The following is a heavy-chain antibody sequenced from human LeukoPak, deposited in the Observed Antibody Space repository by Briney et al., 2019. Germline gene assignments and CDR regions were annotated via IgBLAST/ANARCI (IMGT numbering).Heavy chain of an antibody. CDR3: ATSYDSSGNN. D-gene: IGHD3-22*01. CDR1: VFTFSIFW. Sequence: GGSLRLSCAASVFTFSIFWMSWVRQAPGKGLEWVANIKQDGSAKYYVDSVKGRFTISRDNARNSLYLEMNNLRAEDTAIYYCATSYDSSGNNWGQGTLVTVSS. V-gene: IGHV3-7*01. CDR2: IKQDGSAK. J-gene: IGHJ4*02.